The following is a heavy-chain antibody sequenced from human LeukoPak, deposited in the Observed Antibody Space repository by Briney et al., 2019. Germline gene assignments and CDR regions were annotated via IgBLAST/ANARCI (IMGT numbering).Heavy chain of an antibody. CDR1: GYSISGYY. CDR2: LNPNYRGT. Sequence: ASVQVSCENPGYSISGYYIHWVRQAPGQGLEWMGRLNPNYRGTNFAQRFQGRVTMTRDTTITTAFMELNNLRSDDTAIYYCARGAYDYDAFDIWGQGTMVTVS. J-gene: IGHJ3*02. D-gene: IGHD4-11*01. CDR3: ARGAYDYDAFDI. V-gene: IGHV1-2*06.